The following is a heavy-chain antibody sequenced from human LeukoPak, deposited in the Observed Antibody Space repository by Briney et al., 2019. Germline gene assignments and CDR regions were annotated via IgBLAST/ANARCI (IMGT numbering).Heavy chain of an antibody. Sequence: GASVKVSCKASGYTFTSYGISWVRQAPGQGFEWMGWISAYNGNTNYAQKLQGRVTMTTDTSTSTAYMELRSLRSDDMAVYYCARGPKYYYGSGSYGDYWGQGTLVTVSS. J-gene: IGHJ4*02. D-gene: IGHD3-10*01. CDR3: ARGPKYYYGSGSYGDY. CDR1: GYTFTSYG. CDR2: ISAYNGNT. V-gene: IGHV1-18*03.